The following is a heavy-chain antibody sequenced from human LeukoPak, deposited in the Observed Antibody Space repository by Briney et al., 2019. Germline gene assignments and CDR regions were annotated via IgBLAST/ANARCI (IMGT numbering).Heavy chain of an antibody. CDR2: INHSGST. Sequence: PSATLSHTCAVHGVSFSGYYWSGIRQPPGKGLEWIGEINHSGSTNYNPSLKSRVTISVDTSKNQFSLKLSSVTAADTAVYYCASKSIAVAPSPNWFDPWGQGTLVTVSS. V-gene: IGHV4-34*01. CDR3: ASKSIAVAPSPNWFDP. CDR1: GVSFSGYY. D-gene: IGHD6-19*01. J-gene: IGHJ5*02.